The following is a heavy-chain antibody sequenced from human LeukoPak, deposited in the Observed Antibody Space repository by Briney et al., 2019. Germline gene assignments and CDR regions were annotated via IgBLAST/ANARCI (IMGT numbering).Heavy chain of an antibody. CDR3: AKEGSDDY. J-gene: IGHJ4*02. V-gene: IGHV3-30*14. Sequence: GGSLRLSCAASGFTFSSYAMHWVRQAPGKGLEWVAVISYDGSNKYYADSVKGRFTISRDNSKNTLYLQMGSLRGEDTAVYYCAKEGSDDYWGQGTLVTVSS. CDR2: ISYDGSNK. CDR1: GFTFSSYA.